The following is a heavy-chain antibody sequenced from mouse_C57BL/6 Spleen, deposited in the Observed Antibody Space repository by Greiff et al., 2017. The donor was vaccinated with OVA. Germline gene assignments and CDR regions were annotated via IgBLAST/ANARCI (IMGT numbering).Heavy chain of an antibody. CDR1: GYTFTTYP. J-gene: IGHJ4*01. D-gene: IGHD1-1*01. CDR3: ARRGKYYYGSSYAYAMDY. V-gene: IGHV1-47*01. CDR2: FHPYNDDT. Sequence: QVHLQQSGAELVKPGASVKMSCKASGYTFTTYPIEWMKQNHGKSLEWIGNFHPYNDDTTYNEKFKGKATLTVEKSSSTVYLELSRLTSDDSAVYYCARRGKYYYGSSYAYAMDYWGQGTSVTVSS.